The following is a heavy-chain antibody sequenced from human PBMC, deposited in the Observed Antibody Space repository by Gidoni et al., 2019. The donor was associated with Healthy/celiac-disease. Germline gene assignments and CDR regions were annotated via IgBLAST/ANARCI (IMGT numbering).Heavy chain of an antibody. CDR3: ARVLPLWFGERRHAFDI. V-gene: IGHV3-13*05. CDR2: SGTAGDP. D-gene: IGHD3-10*01. J-gene: IGHJ3*02. CDR1: GFTFSSYD. Sequence: EVQLVESGGGLVQPGGSLRLSCAASGFTFSSYDMHWVRQATGKGLEWVSASGTAGDPYYPGSVKGRFTISRENAKNSLYLQMNSLRAGDTAVYYCARVLPLWFGERRHAFDIWGQGTMVTVSS.